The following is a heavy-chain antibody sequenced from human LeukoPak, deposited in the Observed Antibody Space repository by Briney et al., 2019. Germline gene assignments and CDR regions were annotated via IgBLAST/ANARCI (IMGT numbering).Heavy chain of an antibody. D-gene: IGHD1-26*01. CDR1: GGAFSSYA. V-gene: IGHV1-69*13. J-gene: IGHJ5*02. Sequence: GASVKVSCKASGGAFSSYAISWVRQAPGQGLEWMGGIIPIFGTANYAQKFQGKVTITADESTSTAYMELSSLRSEDTAVYYCARGQGAVGAIFSWGQGTLVTVSS. CDR2: IIPIFGTA. CDR3: ARGQGAVGAIFS.